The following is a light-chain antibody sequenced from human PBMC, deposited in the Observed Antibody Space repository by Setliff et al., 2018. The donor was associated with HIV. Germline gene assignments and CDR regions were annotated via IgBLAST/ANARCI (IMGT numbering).Light chain of an antibody. CDR2: DVS. CDR3: SSYTSSSTLV. J-gene: IGLJ1*01. Sequence: QSVLTQPASVSGSPGQSITISCTGIGSDVGGYYSVSWYQQHPGKAPKLMIYDVSNRPSGVSNRFSGSKSGNTASLTISGLQAEDEADYYCSSYTSSSTLVFGTGTKVTVL. V-gene: IGLV2-14*03. CDR1: GSDVGGYYS.